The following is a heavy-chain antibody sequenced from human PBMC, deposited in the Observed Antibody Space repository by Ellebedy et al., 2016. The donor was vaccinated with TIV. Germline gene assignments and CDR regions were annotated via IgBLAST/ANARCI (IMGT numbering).Heavy chain of an antibody. V-gene: IGHV4-59*12. Sequence: MPSETLSLTCTVSGGSISSYYWSWIRQPPGKGLEWIGYIYYSGSTNYNPSLKSRVTISVDTSKNQFSLKLSSVTAADTAVYYCARAVEMATIDAYHIWGQGTMVTVSS. D-gene: IGHD5-24*01. CDR3: ARAVEMATIDAYHI. CDR2: IYYSGST. CDR1: GGSISSYY. J-gene: IGHJ3*02.